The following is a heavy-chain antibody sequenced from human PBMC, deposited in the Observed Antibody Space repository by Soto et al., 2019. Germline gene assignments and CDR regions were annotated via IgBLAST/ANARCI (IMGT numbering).Heavy chain of an antibody. Sequence: EVQLVESGVGLVQSGGSLRLSCAASGFTFRNYWMHWVRQAPGKGLVWVSRISDYGRVNYADSVEGRFTISRDDAKSALSLQMRSLRLEDTAVYYCARGGVEPMDYWGQGALVTVSS. CDR2: ISDYGRV. D-gene: IGHD3-3*01. CDR1: GFTFRNYW. J-gene: IGHJ4*02. CDR3: ARGGVEPMDY. V-gene: IGHV3-74*01.